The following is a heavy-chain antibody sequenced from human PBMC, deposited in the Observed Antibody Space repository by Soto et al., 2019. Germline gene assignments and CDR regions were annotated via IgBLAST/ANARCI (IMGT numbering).Heavy chain of an antibody. CDR1: GYTFTSYD. J-gene: IGHJ5*02. Sequence: ASVKVSCKAFGYTFTSYDINWVRQATGQGLEWMGWMNPNSGNTGYAQKFQGRVTMTRNTSISTAYMELSSLRSEDTAVYYCARVKIVVVPAAIGPYNWFDPWGQGTLVTVSS. V-gene: IGHV1-8*01. CDR2: MNPNSGNT. D-gene: IGHD2-2*01. CDR3: ARVKIVVVPAAIGPYNWFDP.